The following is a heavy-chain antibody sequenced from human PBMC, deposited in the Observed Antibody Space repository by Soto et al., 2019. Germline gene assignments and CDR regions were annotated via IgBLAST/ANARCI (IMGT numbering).Heavy chain of an antibody. J-gene: IGHJ1*01. D-gene: IGHD3-22*01. Sequence: QVQLVQSGAEVKKPGASVKVSCKASGYTFTSYGISWVRQAPGQGLEWMGWISAYNGNTNYAQKLQGRVTMTTDTSTSTVYMELRSLGSDDTAVYYCATGDGSSGYWEYFQHWGQGTLVTVSS. V-gene: IGHV1-18*01. CDR1: GYTFTSYG. CDR2: ISAYNGNT. CDR3: ATGDGSSGYWEYFQH.